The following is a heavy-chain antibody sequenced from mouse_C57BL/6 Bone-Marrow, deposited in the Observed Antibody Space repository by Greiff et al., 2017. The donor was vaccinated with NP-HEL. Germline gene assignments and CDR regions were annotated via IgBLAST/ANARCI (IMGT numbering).Heavy chain of an antibody. J-gene: IGHJ4*01. CDR1: GYTFTDYY. CDR3: ARMGELGPYAMDY. V-gene: IGHV1-26*01. CDR2: INPNNGGT. Sequence: EVKLQQSGPELVKPGASVKISCKASGYTFTDYYMNWVKQSHGKSLEWIGDINPNNGGTSYNQRFKGKATLTVDKSSSTAYMELRSLTSEDSAVYYCARMGELGPYAMDYWGQGTSVTVSS. D-gene: IGHD4-1*01.